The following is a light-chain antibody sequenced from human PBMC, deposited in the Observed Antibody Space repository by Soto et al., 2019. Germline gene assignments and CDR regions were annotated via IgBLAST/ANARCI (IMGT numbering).Light chain of an antibody. CDR3: QQYGGSPRT. CDR1: QSVTSNY. J-gene: IGKJ1*01. CDR2: DAS. Sequence: SVLPQSPATMSFCPGERATLSCRASQSVTSNYLAWYQQKRGQAPRLLIRDASSRATGIPDRFSGSGSGTDFTLTISRLEPEDFAVYYCQQYGGSPRTFGQGTKVDI. V-gene: IGKV3-20*01.